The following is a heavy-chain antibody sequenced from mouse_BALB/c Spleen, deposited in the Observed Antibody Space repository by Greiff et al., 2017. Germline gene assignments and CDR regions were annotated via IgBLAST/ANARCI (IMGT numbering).Heavy chain of an antibody. CDR2: ILPGSGST. CDR3: ARGRGNWDWYFDV. D-gene: IGHD4-1*01. J-gene: IGHJ1*01. CDR1: GYTFSSYW. Sequence: VQLVESGAELMKPGASVKISCKATGYTFSSYWIEWVKQRPGHGLEWIGEILPGSGSTNYNEKFKGKATFTADTSSNTAYMQLSSLTSEDSAVYFCARGRGNWDWYFDVWGAGTTVTVSS. V-gene: IGHV1-9*01.